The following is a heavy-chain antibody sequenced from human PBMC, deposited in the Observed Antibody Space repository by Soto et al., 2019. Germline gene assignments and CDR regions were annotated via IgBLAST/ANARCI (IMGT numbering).Heavy chain of an antibody. V-gene: IGHV4-31*03. Sequence: PSETLSLTCTVSGGSISSGGYYWSWIRQHPGKGLEWIGYIYYSGSTYYNPSLKSRVTISVDTSKNQFSLKLSSVTAADTAVYYCARDRNPFDRPTTHYYYYGMDVWGQGTTVTVSS. J-gene: IGHJ6*02. CDR3: ARDRNPFDRPTTHYYYYGMDV. CDR1: GGSISSGGYY. D-gene: IGHD2-15*01. CDR2: IYYSGST.